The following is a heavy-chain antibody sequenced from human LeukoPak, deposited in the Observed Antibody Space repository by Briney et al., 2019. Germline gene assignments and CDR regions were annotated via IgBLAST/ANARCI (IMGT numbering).Heavy chain of an antibody. Sequence: GGSLRLSCAASGFTFITYSMNWVRQAPGKGLEWISYISSGSNTIYYADSVKGRFTISRDNAKNSLYLQMNSLRAEDTAIYYCARAFGYWGQGTLVTVSS. V-gene: IGHV3-48*04. CDR3: ARAFGY. D-gene: IGHD3-10*01. J-gene: IGHJ4*02. CDR1: GFTFITYS. CDR2: ISSGSNTI.